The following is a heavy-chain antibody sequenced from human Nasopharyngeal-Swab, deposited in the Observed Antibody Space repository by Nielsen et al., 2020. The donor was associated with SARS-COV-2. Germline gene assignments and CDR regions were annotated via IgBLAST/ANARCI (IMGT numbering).Heavy chain of an antibody. CDR1: GGSFSGYY. CDR3: ARGRAGILTGYPPYYFDY. V-gene: IGHV4-34*01. Sequence: SETLSLTCAVYGGSFSGYYWSWIRQPPGKGLEWIGEINHSGSTNYNPSLKSRVTISVDTSKNQFSLKLSSVTAADTAVYYCARGRAGILTGYPPYYFDYWGQGTLVTVSS. CDR2: INHSGST. J-gene: IGHJ4*02. D-gene: IGHD3-9*01.